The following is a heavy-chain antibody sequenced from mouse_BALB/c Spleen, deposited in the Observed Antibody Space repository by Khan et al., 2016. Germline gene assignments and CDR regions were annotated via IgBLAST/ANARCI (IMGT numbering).Heavy chain of an antibody. J-gene: IGHJ4*01. CDR3: ASAFYDGCYLYYAMNY. Sequence: VQLQQSGPDLVKPGASVKMSCKAPGYTFTNYVMHWVQQKPGQGLEWIGYVNPYSDGTKYNEKFKDKATLTSDKSSSTAYMELSSLTPEDSAVYYCASAFYDGCYLYYAMNYWGQGSSVTVSS. CDR2: VNPYSDGT. V-gene: IGHV1S136*01. CDR1: GYTFTNYV. D-gene: IGHD2-3*01.